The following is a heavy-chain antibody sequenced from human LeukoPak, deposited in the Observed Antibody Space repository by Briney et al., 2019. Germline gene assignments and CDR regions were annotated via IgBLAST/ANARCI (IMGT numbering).Heavy chain of an antibody. Sequence: SETLSLTCTVSGGTISSYYWNWIRQPPGKGLEWIGYIHDSGSTKYNPSLKSRVAISVDTSKNQFSLKLSSVTAADTAVYYCARVSRLRIAAAGTFDYWGQGTLVTVSS. CDR3: ARVSRLRIAAAGTFDY. V-gene: IGHV4-59*12. D-gene: IGHD6-13*01. CDR1: GGTISSYY. CDR2: IHDSGST. J-gene: IGHJ4*02.